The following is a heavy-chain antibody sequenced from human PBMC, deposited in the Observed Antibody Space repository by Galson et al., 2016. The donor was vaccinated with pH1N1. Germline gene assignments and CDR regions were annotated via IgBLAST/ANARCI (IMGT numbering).Heavy chain of an antibody. J-gene: IGHJ3*02. D-gene: IGHD4-17*01. V-gene: IGHV2-5*01. CDR1: GFSLSTSAVG. CDR3: AHREYGDFVGSFFDM. Sequence: PALVKPTQTLRLTCTLSGFSLSTSAVGVGWIRQPPGKALEWLALIFWNDDRYYRPSLKNRLTITKGTSENLVVLTMTNMDPVDTATYYCAHREYGDFVGSFFDMWGPGTMVTVS. CDR2: IFWNDDR.